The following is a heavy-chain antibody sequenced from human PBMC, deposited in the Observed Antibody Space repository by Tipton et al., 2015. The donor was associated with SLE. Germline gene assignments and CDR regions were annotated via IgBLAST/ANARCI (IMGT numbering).Heavy chain of an antibody. V-gene: IGHV1-58*02. CDR1: GFTFSTSA. D-gene: IGHD6-19*01. J-gene: IGHJ6*02. CDR3: AATVTALAGAVYYGMDV. Sequence: QLVQSGPEVKKPGTSVKVSCKASGFTFSTSAMHWVRQARGQRLEWIGWIVVGSGLTTYAQKFQERVTISSDMSTTTVFLELSSLGSEDTAMYYCAATVTALAGAVYYGMDVWGRGTTVTVSS. CDR2: IVVGSGLT.